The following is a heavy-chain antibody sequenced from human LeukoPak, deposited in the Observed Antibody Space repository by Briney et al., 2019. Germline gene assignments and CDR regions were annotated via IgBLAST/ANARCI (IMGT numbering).Heavy chain of an antibody. CDR3: AKQLGYCSDGSCYFPY. CDR2: ISNNGGYT. J-gene: IGHJ4*02. Sequence: QSGGSLRLSCSASGLTFSSSAMSWVRQAPGKGLEWVSAISNNGGYTYYADSVQGRFTISRDNSKSTLCLQMNSLRAEDTAVYYCAKQLGYCSDGSCYFPYWGQGTLVTVSS. CDR1: GLTFSSSA. V-gene: IGHV3-23*01. D-gene: IGHD2-15*01.